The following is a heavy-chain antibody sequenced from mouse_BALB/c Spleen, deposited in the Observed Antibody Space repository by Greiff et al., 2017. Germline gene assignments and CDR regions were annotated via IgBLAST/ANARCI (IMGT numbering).Heavy chain of an antibody. CDR1: GYSITSGYY. D-gene: IGHD1-2*01. V-gene: IGHV3-6*02. J-gene: IGHJ4*01. Sequence: EVQLQESGPGLVKPSQSLSLTCSVTGYSITSGYYWNWIRQFPGNKLEWMGYISYDGSNNYNPSLKNRISITRDTSKNQFFLKLNSVTTEDTATYYCARDYYGYGYAMDYWGQGTSVTVSS. CDR2: ISYDGSN. CDR3: ARDYYGYGYAMDY.